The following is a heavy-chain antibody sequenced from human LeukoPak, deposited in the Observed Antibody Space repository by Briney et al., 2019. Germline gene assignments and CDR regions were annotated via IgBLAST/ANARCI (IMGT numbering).Heavy chain of an antibody. CDR1: GGSISSSSYY. D-gene: IGHD3-22*01. J-gene: IGHJ4*02. CDR3: ARSSRFNSSGRQGGWLFDY. V-gene: IGHV4-39*07. CDR2: IYYSGST. Sequence: PSETLSLTCTVSGGSISSSSYYWGWIRQPPGKGLEWIVSIYYSGSTYYSPSLKSRVTISVDTSKSQFSLKLSSVTAADTAVYYCARSSRFNSSGRQGGWLFDYWGQGTLVTVSS.